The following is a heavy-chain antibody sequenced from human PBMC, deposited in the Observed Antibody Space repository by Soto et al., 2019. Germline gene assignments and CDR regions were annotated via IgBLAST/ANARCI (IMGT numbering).Heavy chain of an antibody. CDR2: ISSNGGST. Sequence: GGSLRLSCSASGFTFSSYAMHWVRQAPGKGLEYVSAISSNGGSTYYADSVKGRFTVSRDNSKNTLYLQMSSLRAEDTAVYYCVKALRYFDWLPDFDYWGQGTLVTVSS. J-gene: IGHJ4*02. CDR1: GFTFSSYA. V-gene: IGHV3-64D*06. D-gene: IGHD3-9*01. CDR3: VKALRYFDWLPDFDY.